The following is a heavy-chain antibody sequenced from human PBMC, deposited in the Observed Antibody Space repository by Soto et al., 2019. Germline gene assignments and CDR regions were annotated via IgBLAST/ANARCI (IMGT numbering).Heavy chain of an antibody. CDR1: GGSISSGGYS. CDR3: ARRHGPRLAY. V-gene: IGHV4-61*08. CDR2: IYYSGST. Sequence: SETLSLTCAVSGGSISSGGYSWSWIRQPPGKGLEWIGYIYYSGSTNYNPSLKSRVTISVDTSKNQFSLKLSSVTAADAAVYYCARRHGPRLAYWGQGTLVTVSS. J-gene: IGHJ4*02.